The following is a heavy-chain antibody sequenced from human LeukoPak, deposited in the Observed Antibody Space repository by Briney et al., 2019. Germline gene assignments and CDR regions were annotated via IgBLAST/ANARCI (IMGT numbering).Heavy chain of an antibody. CDR3: ARAWDV. J-gene: IGHJ6*02. CDR1: GFTFSSYA. CDR2: ISYDGSNK. V-gene: IGHV3-30*04. Sequence: GGSLRLAGAAAGFTFSSYAMHWDRQGAGKGLDWVAVISYDGSNKYYADSVKGRFTISRDNSKNTLYLQMNSLRAEDTAVYYCARAWDVWGQGTTVTVSS.